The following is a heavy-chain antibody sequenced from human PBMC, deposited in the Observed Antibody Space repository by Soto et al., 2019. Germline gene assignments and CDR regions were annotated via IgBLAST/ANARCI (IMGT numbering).Heavy chain of an antibody. V-gene: IGHV1-24*01. CDR1: VYTFTDLS. CDR3: ASAIRRVWVLPHFDY. J-gene: IGHJ4*02. D-gene: IGHD2-8*01. CDR2: FDPEKGKR. Sequence: QVPLVQSGAEVKKPGASVKVSCKVSVYTFTDLSMHWVRQAPGEGLEWMGGFDPEKGKRIYAQNYQGSVTMTEDTSTGTAYMELSSLRSDDTAVYSCASAIRRVWVLPHFDYWGQGTVVSVSA.